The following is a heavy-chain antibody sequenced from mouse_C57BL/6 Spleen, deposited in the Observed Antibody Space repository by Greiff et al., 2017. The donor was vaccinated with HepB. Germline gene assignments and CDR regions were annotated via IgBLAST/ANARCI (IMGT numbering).Heavy chain of an antibody. Sequence: QVQLKQSGAELVRPGASVTLSCKASGYTFTDYEMHWVKQTPVHGLEWIGAIDPETGGTAYNQKFKGKAILTADKSSSTAYMELRSLTSEDSAVYYCTRGLLSTMVTTGFAYWGQGTLVTVSA. CDR1: GYTFTDYE. D-gene: IGHD2-2*01. CDR2: IDPETGGT. CDR3: TRGLLSTMVTTGFAY. J-gene: IGHJ3*01. V-gene: IGHV1-15*01.